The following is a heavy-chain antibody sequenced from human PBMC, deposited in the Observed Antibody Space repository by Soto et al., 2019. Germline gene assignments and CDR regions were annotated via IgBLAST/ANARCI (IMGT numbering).Heavy chain of an antibody. Sequence: QVHLVQSGAEVKKPGASVKVSCKCSGYTFTSYGITWVRQAPGQGLEWMGWISAHNDNTDYAQKLQGRVTVTRDTSTITAYMELRSLRSDDTAVYYCARGRYGEYWGQGALVTVSS. CDR2: ISAHNDNT. CDR3: ARGRYGEY. D-gene: IGHD3-10*01. CDR1: GYTFTSYG. V-gene: IGHV1-18*01. J-gene: IGHJ4*02.